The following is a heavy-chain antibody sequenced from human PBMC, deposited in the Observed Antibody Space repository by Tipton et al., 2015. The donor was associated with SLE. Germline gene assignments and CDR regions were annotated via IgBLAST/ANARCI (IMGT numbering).Heavy chain of an antibody. D-gene: IGHD3-10*01. Sequence: SLRLSCAASGFTFDDYAMHWVRQAPGKGLEWVAVIWYDGSNKYYADSVKGRFTISRDNSKNTLYLQMNSLRAEDTAVYYCARAGDYYGSGGGNWFDPWGQGTLVTVSS. CDR1: GFTFDDYA. J-gene: IGHJ5*02. CDR3: ARAGDYYGSGGGNWFDP. V-gene: IGHV3-33*08. CDR2: IWYDGSNK.